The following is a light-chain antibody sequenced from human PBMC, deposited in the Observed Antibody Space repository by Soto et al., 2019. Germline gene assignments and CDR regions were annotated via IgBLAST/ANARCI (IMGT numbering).Light chain of an antibody. CDR1: SSDVGGYNY. CDR3: SSYTSISTLV. J-gene: IGLJ3*02. V-gene: IGLV2-14*01. CDR2: EVS. Sequence: QSALTQPASVSGSPGQSINIACPGTSSDVGGYNYVSWYQQHPGKAPKLMIYEVSNRPSGVSNRFSGSKSGTTASLTISGLQAEDEADYYCSSYTSISTLVFGGGTKLTGL.